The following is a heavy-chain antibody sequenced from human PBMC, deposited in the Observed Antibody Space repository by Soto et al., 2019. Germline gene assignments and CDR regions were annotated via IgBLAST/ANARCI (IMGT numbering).Heavy chain of an antibody. J-gene: IGHJ5*02. CDR2: IYHSGST. V-gene: IGHV4-30-2*01. Sequence: TLSLTCAVSGGSISSGGYSWSWIRQPPGKGLEWIGYIYHSGSTYYNPSLESRVIISVDRSKNQFSLKLSSVTAADTAVYYCARHPSDFWFDPWGQGTLVTVSS. CDR1: GGSISSGGYS. CDR3: ARHPSDFWFDP. D-gene: IGHD2-21*02.